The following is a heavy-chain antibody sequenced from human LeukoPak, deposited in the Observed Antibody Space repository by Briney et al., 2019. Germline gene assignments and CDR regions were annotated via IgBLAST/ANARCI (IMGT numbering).Heavy chain of an antibody. CDR1: QYTFTAYY. J-gene: IGHJ5*02. V-gene: IGHV1-2*02. Sequence: ASVKVSCKASQYTFTAYYMHWVRQAPGQGLEWMGWINPNSGVTNYAQKFQGRVTLTRDTSISTAYMELSRLRPDDTAVYYCARGSMVRGVIFWWFDPWGQGTLVTVSS. CDR2: INPNSGVT. D-gene: IGHD3-10*01. CDR3: ARGSMVRGVIFWWFDP.